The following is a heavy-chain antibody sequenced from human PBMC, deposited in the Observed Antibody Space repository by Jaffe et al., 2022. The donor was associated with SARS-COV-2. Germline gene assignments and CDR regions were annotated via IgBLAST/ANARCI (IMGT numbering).Heavy chain of an antibody. V-gene: IGHV3-7*01. CDR2: ITQDGSET. J-gene: IGHJ4*02. CDR3: ARDRAFKTFDY. CDR1: GFSFADAW. Sequence: EVQLQESGGGLVQSGGSLRLSCVGSGFSFADAWMNWVRQAPGKGLEWVASITQDGSETYYADSVKGRFSISRHNASRSLYLQMNSLRVEDTAVYFCARDRAFKTFDYWGQGTLVTVSS.